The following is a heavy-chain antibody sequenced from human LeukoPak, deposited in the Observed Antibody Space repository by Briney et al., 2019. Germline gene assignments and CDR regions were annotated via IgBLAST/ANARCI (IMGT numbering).Heavy chain of an antibody. CDR2: ISGYNGDM. V-gene: IGHV1-18*01. D-gene: IGHD3-22*01. CDR3: ARDPSNSSGRYWYIDV. Sequence: ASVKVSCKASGYTFTSYGISWVRQAPGQGLEWMGWISGYNGDMIYAQKFQGRVTMTKDTATTTGYMELRSLTSDDTAVYYCARDPSNSSGRYWYIDVWGRGTLVTVSS. CDR1: GYTFTSYG. J-gene: IGHJ2*01.